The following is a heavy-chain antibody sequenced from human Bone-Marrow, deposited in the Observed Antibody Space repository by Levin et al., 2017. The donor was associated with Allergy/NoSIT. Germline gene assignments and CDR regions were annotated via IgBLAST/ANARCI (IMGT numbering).Heavy chain of an antibody. J-gene: IGHJ6*02. CDR2: VYYSGSI. D-gene: IGHD1-14*01. CDR3: ASRTGRNYYGMDV. Sequence: TSETLSLTCTVSGGSISSYYWNWIRQPPGKGLEWIGSVYYSGSIKYNPSLEGRVTISIDTSKSEFALKLNSVTAADTAVYYCASRTGRNYYGMDVWGQGTSVTVSS. CDR1: GGSISSYY. V-gene: IGHV4-59*01.